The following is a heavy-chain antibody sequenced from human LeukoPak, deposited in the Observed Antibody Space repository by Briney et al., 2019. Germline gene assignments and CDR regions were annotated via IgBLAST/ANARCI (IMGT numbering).Heavy chain of an antibody. D-gene: IGHD3-3*01. CDR1: GFTFSSHG. CDR3: AKVAAVVIIRLDY. CDR2: ISYDGSNK. V-gene: IGHV3-30*18. Sequence: GGSLRLSCAASGFTFSSHGMHWVRQAPGKGLEWVAVISYDGSNKYYADSVKGRFTISRDNSKNTLYLQMNSLRAEDTAVYYCAKVAAVVIIRLDYWGQGTMVTVSS. J-gene: IGHJ4*02.